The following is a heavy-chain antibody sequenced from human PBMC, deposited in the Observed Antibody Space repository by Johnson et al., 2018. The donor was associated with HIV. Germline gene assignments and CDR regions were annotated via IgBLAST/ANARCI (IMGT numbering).Heavy chain of an antibody. V-gene: IGHV3-23*04. J-gene: IGHJ3*02. CDR1: GFTFSSYA. D-gene: IGHD2-2*01. CDR3: AKADTMAGDAFDI. Sequence: EKLVESGGGLVQPGGSLRLSCAASGFTFSSYAMSWVRQAPGKGLEWVSAISGSGGSTYYADSVKGRFTISRDNSKNTLYLQMNSLRVDDTAMYYCAKADTMAGDAFDIWGQGTMVTVSS. CDR2: ISGSGGST.